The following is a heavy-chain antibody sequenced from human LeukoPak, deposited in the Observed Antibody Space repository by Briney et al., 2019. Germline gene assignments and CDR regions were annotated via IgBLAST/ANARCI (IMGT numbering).Heavy chain of an antibody. CDR2: IHSDGSST. D-gene: IGHD4-17*01. V-gene: IGHV3-74*01. CDR1: GCTFSSYR. CDR3: ARALYGDPHFDY. Sequence: GGSLRRSCAASGCTFSSYRMHWVRQAPGKGRVWVLLIHSDGSSTSYPDSLKGRFTISRDNAKNTLYLQMNSLRAEDTAMYYCARALYGDPHFDYWGQGTLVTVSS. J-gene: IGHJ4*02.